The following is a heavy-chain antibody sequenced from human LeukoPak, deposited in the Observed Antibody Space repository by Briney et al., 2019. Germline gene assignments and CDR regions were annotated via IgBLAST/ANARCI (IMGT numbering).Heavy chain of an antibody. CDR3: AGYNLGYGAAFDI. D-gene: IGHD4-17*01. J-gene: IGHJ3*02. V-gene: IGHV1-2*06. CDR1: GYTFTGYY. Sequence: ASVKVSCKASGYTFTGYYMHWVRQAPGQGLEWMGRINPNSGGTNYAQKFQGRVTMTRDTSISTAYMELSRLRSDDTAVYYCAGYNLGYGAAFDIWGQGTMVTVSS. CDR2: INPNSGGT.